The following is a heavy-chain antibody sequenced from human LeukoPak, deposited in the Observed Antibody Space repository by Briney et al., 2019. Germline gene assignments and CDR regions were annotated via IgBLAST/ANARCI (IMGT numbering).Heavy chain of an antibody. J-gene: IGHJ4*02. CDR3: ARERLNYDLEDY. D-gene: IGHD3-3*01. CDR1: GFTFSSYW. CDR2: IKQDGSEK. V-gene: IGHV3-7*01. Sequence: GGSLGLSYAASGFTFSSYWMSWVRQAPGKGLEWVANIKQDGSEKYYVDSVKGRFTISRDNAKNSLYLQMNSLRAEDTAVYYCARERLNYDLEDYWGQGTLVTVSS.